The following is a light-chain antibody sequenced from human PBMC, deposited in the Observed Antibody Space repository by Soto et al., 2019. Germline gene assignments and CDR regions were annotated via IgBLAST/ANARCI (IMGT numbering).Light chain of an antibody. CDR2: DVS. V-gene: IGLV2-14*03. Sequence: QSALTQPASVSASPGQSITISCTGTSSDIGAYNSVSWYQQHPGKAPQLMIYDVSYRPSGISSRFSGSKSGNTASLAISGRQADDDADYYCASYTSARIRVFGGGTKLTVL. CDR3: ASYTSARIRV. J-gene: IGLJ2*01. CDR1: SSDIGAYNS.